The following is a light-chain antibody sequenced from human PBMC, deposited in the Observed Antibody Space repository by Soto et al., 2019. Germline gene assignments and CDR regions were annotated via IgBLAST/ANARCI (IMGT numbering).Light chain of an antibody. CDR3: AARDDSLSGVV. V-gene: IGLV1-47*01. Sequence: QSVLTQPPSASGTPGQRVTISCSGSSSNIGSNYVYWYQQLPGTAPKLLIYRDHQRPSGVPDRFSGSKSGTSASLAISGHRSEDEADYYCAARDDSLSGVVFGGGTKLTVL. CDR2: RDH. CDR1: SSNIGSNY. J-gene: IGLJ3*02.